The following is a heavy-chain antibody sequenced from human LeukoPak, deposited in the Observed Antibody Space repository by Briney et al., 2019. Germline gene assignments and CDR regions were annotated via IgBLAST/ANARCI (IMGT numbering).Heavy chain of an antibody. CDR1: GGSISGYY. CDR2: IYYSGTT. Sequence: SETLSLTCTVSGGSISGYYWSWIRQPPGKGLEWIGYIYYSGTTYYNPSLKGRVTISLDTSKNQFSLRLSSVTAADTAVYYCATKTFGSGRFDPWGQGTLVTVSS. V-gene: IGHV4-59*12. D-gene: IGHD3-10*01. J-gene: IGHJ5*02. CDR3: ATKTFGSGRFDP.